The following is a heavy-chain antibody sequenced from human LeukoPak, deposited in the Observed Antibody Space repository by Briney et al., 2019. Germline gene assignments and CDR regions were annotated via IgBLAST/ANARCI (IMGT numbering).Heavy chain of an antibody. CDR2: MWYDGSSK. D-gene: IGHD2-15*01. CDR1: GFTFSSYG. Sequence: GGSLRLSCAESGFTFSSYGIHWVRQAPGKGLEWVAVMWYDGSSKYYADSVKGRFTISRDNSKNTLFLQMNSLRAEDTAVYYCARDCRGGSCYYFDYWGQGTLVTVSS. J-gene: IGHJ4*02. V-gene: IGHV3-33*01. CDR3: ARDCRGGSCYYFDY.